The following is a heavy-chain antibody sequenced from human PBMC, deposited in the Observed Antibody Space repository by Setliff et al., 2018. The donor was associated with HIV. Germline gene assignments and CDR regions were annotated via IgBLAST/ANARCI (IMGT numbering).Heavy chain of an antibody. CDR3: ARRGSSYNFWSGYSYYGLDV. CDR2: ISGSGGRK. CDR1: GLTFSSYD. V-gene: IGHV3-23*01. Sequence: PGGSLRLSCAASGLTFSSYDMSWVRQVPGKGPEWVSAISGSGGRKYYADSVKGRFTISRDNAKNALYLQMHSLRAEETAVYFCARRGSSYNFWSGYSYYGLDVWGQGTT. D-gene: IGHD3-3*01. J-gene: IGHJ6*02.